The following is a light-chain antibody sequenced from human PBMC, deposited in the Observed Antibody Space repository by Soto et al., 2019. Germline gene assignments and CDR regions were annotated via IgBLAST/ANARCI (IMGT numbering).Light chain of an antibody. CDR3: CSYVDTDNRV. CDR1: NSDVGGYNY. CDR2: GVS. V-gene: IGLV2-11*01. J-gene: IGLJ3*02. Sequence: QSVLSHPLSVSWSPGHSVTISCTGTNSDVGGYNYVSWYQQYPGKAPKLMISGVSERPSGVPDRFSGSKSGNTASLTISGLQAEDEADYYCCSYVDTDNRVFGGGTKVTAL.